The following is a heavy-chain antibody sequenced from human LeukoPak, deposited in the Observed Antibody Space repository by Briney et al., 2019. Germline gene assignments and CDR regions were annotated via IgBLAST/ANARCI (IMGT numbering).Heavy chain of an antibody. CDR2: ISGSGGST. CDR3: AKDDAWGRFYH. CDR1: GFTFSSYG. V-gene: IGHV3-23*01. D-gene: IGHD3-16*01. J-gene: IGHJ1*01. Sequence: GGTLRLSCAASGFTFSSYGMSWVRQAPGKGLEWVSAISGSGGSTYYAEPVKGRFIITRDNSKNTLHLQMNSLRAEDTGVYYCAKDDAWGRFYHWGQGTLVTVSS.